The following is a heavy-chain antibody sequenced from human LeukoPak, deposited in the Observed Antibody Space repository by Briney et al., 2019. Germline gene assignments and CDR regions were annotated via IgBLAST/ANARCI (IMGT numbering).Heavy chain of an antibody. D-gene: IGHD3-16*01. J-gene: IGHJ4*02. CDR3: AKDVLPFSSSGEFDD. CDR2: IRFDGSNK. V-gene: IGHV3-30*02. Sequence: PGGSLRLSCAASGFTFSSYGLHWVRQAPGKGLEWLAYIRFDGSNKYHTDSVKGRFTISRDNSKNTMYLQMNSLRVEDTAVYYCAKDVLPFSSSGEFDDWGQGTLVTVSS. CDR1: GFTFSSYG.